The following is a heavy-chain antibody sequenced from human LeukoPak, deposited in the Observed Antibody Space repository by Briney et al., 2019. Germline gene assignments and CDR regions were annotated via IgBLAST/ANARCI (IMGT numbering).Heavy chain of an antibody. V-gene: IGHV3-23*01. CDR2: ISGSGGST. CDR3: AKEAKYYASMGVEY. Sequence: GGSLRLSCAAPVFTFSSSAMTSVRQTPVKGLEWVSTISGSGGSTYYADSVKGRFTISRDNSKNTLYLQMNSLRVEDTAVYFCAKEAKYYASMGVEYWGPGTLVTVSP. CDR1: VFTFSSSA. J-gene: IGHJ4*02. D-gene: IGHD2/OR15-2a*01.